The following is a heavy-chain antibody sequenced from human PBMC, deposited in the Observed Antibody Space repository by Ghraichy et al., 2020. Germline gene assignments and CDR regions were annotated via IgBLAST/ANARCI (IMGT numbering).Heavy chain of an antibody. CDR1: GDSVSSNSAA. V-gene: IGHV6-1*01. J-gene: IGHJ6*03. CDR2: TYYRSKWYN. CDR3: ARDSGSYYPLYYYMDV. Sequence: SQTLSLTCAISGDSVSSNSAAWNWIRQSPSRGLEWLGRTYYRSKWYNDYAVSVKSRITINPDTSKNQFSLQLNSVTPEDTAVYYCARDSGSYYPLYYYMDVWGKGTTVTVSS. D-gene: IGHD1-26*01.